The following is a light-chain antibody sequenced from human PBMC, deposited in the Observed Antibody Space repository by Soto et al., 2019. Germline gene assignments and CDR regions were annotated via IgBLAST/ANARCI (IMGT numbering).Light chain of an antibody. Sequence: EIVLTQSPGTLSLFPGERATLSCRASRSVIGSNLAWYQHKPGQAPRLLIYGASSRATGIPDRFSGSGSGTDFTLTISRLEPEDFAVYYCQQYGSSSWTFGQGTKVDIK. CDR3: QQYGSSSWT. J-gene: IGKJ1*01. CDR1: RSVIGSN. V-gene: IGKV3-20*01. CDR2: GAS.